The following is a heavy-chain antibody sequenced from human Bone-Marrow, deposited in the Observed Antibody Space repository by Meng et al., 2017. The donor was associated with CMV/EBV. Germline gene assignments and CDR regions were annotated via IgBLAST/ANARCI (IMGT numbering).Heavy chain of an antibody. CDR1: GYTFTSYC. D-gene: IGHD2-21*02. V-gene: IGHV1-69*02. CDR3: AIVRGDKPQKYYYYYYGMDV. Sequence: SVKVSCKASGYTFTSYCVHWVRQAPGQGLEWMGRIIPILGIANYAQKFQGRVTITADKSTSTAYMELSSLRSEDTAVYYCAIVRGDKPQKYYYYYYGMDVWGQGTTVTVSS. CDR2: IIPILGIA. J-gene: IGHJ6*02.